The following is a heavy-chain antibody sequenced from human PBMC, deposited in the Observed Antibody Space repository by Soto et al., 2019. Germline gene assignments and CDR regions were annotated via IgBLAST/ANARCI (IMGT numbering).Heavy chain of an antibody. D-gene: IGHD3-16*01. CDR1: GFSFSTSEVA. V-gene: IGHV2-5*02. Sequence: QITLKESGPTLVKPTQTLTLTCTFSGFSFSTSEVAVGWIRQPPGKALEWLALIYWDDNKRYSPSLKNRLTIPKDPSKNPVVLTLTDMSLVAPAQYSCEHRRVFGGWFDPWGQGTLVTVSS. CDR3: EHRRVFGGWFDP. CDR2: IYWDDNK. J-gene: IGHJ5*02.